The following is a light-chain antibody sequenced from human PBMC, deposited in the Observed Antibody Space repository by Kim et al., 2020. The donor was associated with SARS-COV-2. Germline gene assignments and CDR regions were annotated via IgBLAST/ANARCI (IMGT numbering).Light chain of an antibody. CDR2: ATS. J-gene: IGKJ2*01. CDR3: QQGNTFPFT. Sequence: DIQMTQSPSSVSASVGDRVSITCRASQGISRWLAWYQQKPGKAPRLLIYATSTLQSGVPLRFSGSRSGADFILTISGLQPEDFATYYCQQGNTFPFTFGQGTKLEI. CDR1: QGISRW. V-gene: IGKV1-12*01.